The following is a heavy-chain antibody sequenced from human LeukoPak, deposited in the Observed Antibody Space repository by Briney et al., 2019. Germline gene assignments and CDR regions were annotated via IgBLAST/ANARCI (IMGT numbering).Heavy chain of an antibody. CDR1: GYTFTSYG. CDR2: ISAYNGNT. V-gene: IGHV1-18*01. J-gene: IGHJ4*02. D-gene: IGHD1-7*01. Sequence: ASVKVSCKASGYTFTSYGISWVRQAPGQGLEWMEWISAYNGNTNYAQKLQGRVTMTTDTSTSTAYMELRSLRFDDTAVYYCVRYNWNLIDYWGQGTLVTVSS. CDR3: VRYNWNLIDY.